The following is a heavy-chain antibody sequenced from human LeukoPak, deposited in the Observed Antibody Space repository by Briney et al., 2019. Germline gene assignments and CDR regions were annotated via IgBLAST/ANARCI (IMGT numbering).Heavy chain of an antibody. D-gene: IGHD2-8*01. J-gene: IGHJ4*02. Sequence: PGGSLRLSCAASGFTFSSYGMHWVRQAPGKGLGWVAVIWYDGSNKYYADSVKGRFTISRDNSKNTLYLQMNSLRAEDTAVYYCVTSWCRQQRDYWGQGTLVTVSS. CDR2: IWYDGSNK. CDR1: GFTFSSYG. V-gene: IGHV3-33*01. CDR3: VTSWCRQQRDY.